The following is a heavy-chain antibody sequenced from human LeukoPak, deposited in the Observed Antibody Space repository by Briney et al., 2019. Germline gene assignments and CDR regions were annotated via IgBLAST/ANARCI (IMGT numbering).Heavy chain of an antibody. CDR2: INPNSGGT. CDR1: GYTFTGYY. D-gene: IGHD6-13*01. Sequence: GASVKVSFTASGYTFTGYYMHWVRQAPGQGLEWMGWINPNSGGTNYAQKFQGWVTMTRDTSISTAYMELSRLRSDDTAVYYCAREHSSSWFDYWGQGTLVTVSS. CDR3: AREHSSSWFDY. J-gene: IGHJ4*02. V-gene: IGHV1-2*04.